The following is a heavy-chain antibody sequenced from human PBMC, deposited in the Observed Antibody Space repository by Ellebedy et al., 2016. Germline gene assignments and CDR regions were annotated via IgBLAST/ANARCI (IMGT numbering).Heavy chain of an antibody. D-gene: IGHD3-22*01. CDR1: GFTFSSYS. Sequence: GGSLRLSXAASGFTFSSYSMNWVRQAPGKGLEWVSYISSSSSTIYYADSVKGRFTISRDNAKNSLYLQMNSLRDEDTAVYYCARGAPDYYYDSSGYHTLDYWGQGTLVTVSS. V-gene: IGHV3-48*02. CDR3: ARGAPDYYYDSSGYHTLDY. J-gene: IGHJ4*02. CDR2: ISSSSSTI.